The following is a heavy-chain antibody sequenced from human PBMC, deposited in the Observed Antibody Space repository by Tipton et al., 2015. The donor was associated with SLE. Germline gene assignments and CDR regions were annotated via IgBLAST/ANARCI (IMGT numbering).Heavy chain of an antibody. CDR2: ISYDGSNK. Sequence: SLRLSCAASGFTFSSYAMHWVRQAPGKGLEWVAVISYDGSNKYYADSVKGRFTISRDNSKNTLYLQMNSLRAEDTAVYYCARDVGWSRYTYGFFDYWGQGTLVTVSS. J-gene: IGHJ4*02. D-gene: IGHD5-18*01. CDR1: GFTFSSYA. CDR3: ARDVGWSRYTYGFFDY. V-gene: IGHV3-30*04.